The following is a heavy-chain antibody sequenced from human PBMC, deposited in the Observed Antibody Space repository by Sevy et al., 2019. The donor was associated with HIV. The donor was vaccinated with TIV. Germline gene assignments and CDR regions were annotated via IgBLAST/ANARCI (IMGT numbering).Heavy chain of an antibody. Sequence: SETLSLTCTVSGGSISSGDYYWSWIRQPPGKGLEWIGYIYYSGSTYYNPSLKSRVTISVDTSKNQFSLKLSSVTAAGSSVYYWASMRYYDYVWGSYRYSHPLGDGMDVWGQGTTVTVSS. CDR3: ASMRYYDYVWGSYRYSHPLGDGMDV. J-gene: IGHJ6*02. CDR1: GGSISSGDYY. V-gene: IGHV4-30-4*01. CDR2: IYYSGST. D-gene: IGHD3-16*02.